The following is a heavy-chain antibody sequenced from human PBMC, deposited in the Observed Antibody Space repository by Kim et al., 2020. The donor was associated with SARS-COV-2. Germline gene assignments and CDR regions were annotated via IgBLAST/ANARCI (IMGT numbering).Heavy chain of an antibody. J-gene: IGHJ5*02. D-gene: IGHD3-10*01. CDR3: AKYYYASGSNWFDP. CDR1: GFTFSSSD. CDR2: ISGTTGAT. V-gene: IGHV3-23*01. Sequence: GGSLRLSCAASGFTFSSSDMTWVRQAPGKGLEWVSSISGTTGATYLADSVKGRFAISRDNSKNTLYLQMNSLRVDDTAVYYCAKYYYASGSNWFDPWGQGTLVTVSS.